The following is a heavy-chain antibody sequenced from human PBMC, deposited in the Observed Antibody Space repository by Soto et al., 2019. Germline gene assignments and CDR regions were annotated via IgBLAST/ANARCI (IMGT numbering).Heavy chain of an antibody. Sequence: ASVKVSCKASGYTFTSYAMHWVRPAPGQRLEGMGWINGRNGNTKYSQKLQGRVTITRETSASTAYMELSSLISEDTAVYYCARGGSYGWGSYASSYYYYGMDVWGQGTTVTVSS. CDR3: ARGGSYGWGSYASSYYYYGMDV. CDR2: INGRNGNT. V-gene: IGHV1-3*01. J-gene: IGHJ6*02. D-gene: IGHD3-10*01. CDR1: GYTFTSYA.